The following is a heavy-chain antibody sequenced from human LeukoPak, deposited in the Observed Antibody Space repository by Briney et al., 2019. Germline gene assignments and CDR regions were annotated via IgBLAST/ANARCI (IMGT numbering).Heavy chain of an antibody. CDR2: TRNKANSYTT. Sequence: GGSLRLSCAASGFTFSDHYMDWVRQAPGKGLEWVGRTRNKANSYTTEYAASVKGRFTISRDDSKNSLYLQMNSLKTEDTAVYYCARDGLNYYGSGRVYYYYGMDVWGQGTTVTVSS. J-gene: IGHJ6*02. CDR1: GFTFSDHY. V-gene: IGHV3-72*01. CDR3: ARDGLNYYGSGRVYYYYGMDV. D-gene: IGHD3-10*01.